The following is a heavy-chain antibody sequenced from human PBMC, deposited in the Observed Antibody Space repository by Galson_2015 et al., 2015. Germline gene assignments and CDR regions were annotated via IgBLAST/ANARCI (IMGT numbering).Heavy chain of an antibody. V-gene: IGHV7-4-1*02. J-gene: IGHJ5*02. CDR3: ARTYYDLWSGLGGEYNWFDP. CDR2: INTNTGNP. Sequence: SVKVSCKASGYTFTSYAMNWVRQAPGQGLEWMGWINTNTGNPTYAQGFTGRFVFSLDTSVSTAYLQISSLKAEDTAVYYCARTYYDLWSGLGGEYNWFDPWGQGTLVTVSS. CDR1: GYTFTSYA. D-gene: IGHD3-3*01.